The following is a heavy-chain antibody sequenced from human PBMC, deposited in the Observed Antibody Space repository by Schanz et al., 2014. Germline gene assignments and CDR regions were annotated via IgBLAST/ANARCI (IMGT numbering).Heavy chain of an antibody. CDR3: ARDLPRTFLFDY. J-gene: IGHJ4*02. Sequence: EVQLLESGGGLVQPGGSLRLSRAASGFTFSTSAMSWVRQVPGKGLEWVSAILGLASTTYYADSVKGRFTISRDNAKNSLYLQMDSLRAEDTAVYYCARDLPRTFLFDYWGQGTLVTVSS. V-gene: IGHV3-23*01. CDR2: ILGLASTT. CDR1: GFTFSTSA.